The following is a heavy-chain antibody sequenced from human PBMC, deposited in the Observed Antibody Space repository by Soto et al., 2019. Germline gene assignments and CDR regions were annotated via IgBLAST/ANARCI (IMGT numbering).Heavy chain of an antibody. V-gene: IGHV1-18*01. D-gene: IGHD2-2*01. J-gene: IGHJ4*02. CDR2: ITTDKGKT. CDR1: GYTFTSFG. CDR3: APRYQAVDY. Sequence: QVQLVQSGPEVKKPGASVKVSCKTSGYTFTSFGISWVRQAPGQGLEWMGWITTDKGKTNYAQKFQGRVIRTTDTTTSTAYMELRSLRCDGPGVCCRAPRYQAVDYWGQGTLVTVSS.